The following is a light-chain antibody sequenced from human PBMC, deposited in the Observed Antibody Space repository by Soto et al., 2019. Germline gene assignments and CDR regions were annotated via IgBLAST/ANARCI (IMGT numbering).Light chain of an antibody. V-gene: IGKV1-13*02. J-gene: IGKJ5*01. CDR1: QGISSA. CDR2: DAS. Sequence: ALRLTQSPSSLSASVGDRVTITCRASQGISSALAWYQQKPGKAPKLLIYDASSLESGVPSRFSGSGSGTDFTLTISSLQPEDFATYYCQQFNSYPLTFGQGTRLEIK. CDR3: QQFNSYPLT.